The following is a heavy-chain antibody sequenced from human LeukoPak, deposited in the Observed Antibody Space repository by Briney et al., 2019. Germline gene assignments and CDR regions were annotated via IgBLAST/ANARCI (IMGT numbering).Heavy chain of an antibody. CDR3: AREGAGRWGMDV. CDR2: INPNSGGT. CDR1: GYTFTSYD. V-gene: IGHV1-2*02. D-gene: IGHD1-26*01. Sequence: GASVKVSCKASGYTFTSYDINWVRQATGQGLEWMGWINPNSGGTNYAQKFQGRVTMTRDTSISTAYMELSRLRSDDTAVYYCAREGAGRWGMDVWGQGTTVTVSS. J-gene: IGHJ6*02.